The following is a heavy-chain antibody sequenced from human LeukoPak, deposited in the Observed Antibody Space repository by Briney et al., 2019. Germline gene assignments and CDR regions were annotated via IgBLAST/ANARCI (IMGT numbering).Heavy chain of an antibody. V-gene: IGHV4-4*07. CDR1: GGSISSYY. Sequence: SETLSLTRTVSGGSISSYYWSWIRQPAGKGLEWIGRIYTSGITNYNPSLKRRVTVSVDTSKNQFSLKLSSVTAWAPAVHYCGRDIGIQLWGDAFDIWDQGTMATVTS. CDR3: GRDIGIQLWGDAFDI. J-gene: IGHJ3*02. D-gene: IGHD5-18*01. CDR2: IYTSGIT.